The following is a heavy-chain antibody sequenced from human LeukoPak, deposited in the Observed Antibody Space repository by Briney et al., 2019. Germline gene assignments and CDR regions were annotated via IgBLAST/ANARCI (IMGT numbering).Heavy chain of an antibody. Sequence: ASVKVSCKASGYTFTSYGISWVRQAPGQGLEWMGWISAYNGNTNYAQKLQGRVTMTTDTSTSTAYMELRSLRSDDTAVYYCAISREYCSSTSCYKLGGFDYWGQGTLVTVSS. V-gene: IGHV1-18*01. CDR2: ISAYNGNT. D-gene: IGHD2-2*02. CDR3: AISREYCSSTSCYKLGGFDY. J-gene: IGHJ4*02. CDR1: GYTFTSYG.